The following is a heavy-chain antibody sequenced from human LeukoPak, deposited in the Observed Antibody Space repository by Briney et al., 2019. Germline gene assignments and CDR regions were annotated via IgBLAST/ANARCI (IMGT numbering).Heavy chain of an antibody. Sequence: PGGSLRLSCAASGFRFSDYWMTWVRQAPGKGLEWVANIKQDGSEKYYVDSVKGRFTISRDNAKNSLYLQMNSLRAEDTAVYYCARDETGYCSSTSCYAPNWFDPWGQGTLITVSS. CDR2: IKQDGSEK. D-gene: IGHD2-2*01. V-gene: IGHV3-7*01. CDR1: GFRFSDYW. J-gene: IGHJ5*02. CDR3: ARDETGYCSSTSCYAPNWFDP.